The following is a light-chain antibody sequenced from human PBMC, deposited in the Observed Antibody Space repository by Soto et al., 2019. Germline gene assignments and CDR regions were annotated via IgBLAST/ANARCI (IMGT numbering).Light chain of an antibody. CDR3: SSYTRSSTLV. V-gene: IGLV2-14*01. CDR1: SSDIGAYNF. CDR2: EVS. J-gene: IGLJ2*01. Sequence: HSALTQPASVSGSPGQSITISCTGTSSDIGAYNFVSWYQHYPGKAPKLMIFEVSNRPSGVSHRFSASKSGNTASLTISGLQAEDEADYYCSSYTRSSTLVFGGGTKLTVL.